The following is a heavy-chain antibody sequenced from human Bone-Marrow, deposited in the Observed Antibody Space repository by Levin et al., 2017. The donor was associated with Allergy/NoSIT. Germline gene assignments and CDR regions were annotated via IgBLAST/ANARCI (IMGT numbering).Heavy chain of an antibody. D-gene: IGHD3-10*01. Sequence: PSETLSLTCTVSGGSISSYYWSWIRQPPGKGLEWIGYIYYSGSTNYNPSLKSRVTISVDTSKNQFSLKLSSVTAADTAVYYCARNLGDGSGSYLDAFDIWGQGTMVTVSS. J-gene: IGHJ3*02. V-gene: IGHV4-59*01. CDR1: GGSISSYY. CDR3: ARNLGDGSGSYLDAFDI. CDR2: IYYSGST.